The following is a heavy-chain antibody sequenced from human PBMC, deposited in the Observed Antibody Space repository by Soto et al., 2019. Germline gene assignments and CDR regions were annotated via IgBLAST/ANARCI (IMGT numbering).Heavy chain of an antibody. J-gene: IGHJ4*02. V-gene: IGHV1-46*01. CDR2: INPSSST. CDR1: GYSFTSYY. D-gene: IGHD2-15*01. Sequence: GASVKVSCKASGYSFTSYYIHWVRQAPGQRLEWMGIINPSSSTTYAQKFQGRVTMTRDTSTSTVYMELSSLRSEDTAVYYCARVGCSGGSCYALDYWGQGTLVTVSS. CDR3: ARVGCSGGSCYALDY.